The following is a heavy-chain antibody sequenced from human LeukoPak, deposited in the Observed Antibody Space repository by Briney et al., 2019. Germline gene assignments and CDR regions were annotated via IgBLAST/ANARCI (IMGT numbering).Heavy chain of an antibody. Sequence: GGSLRLSCAASGFTFSSYAMSWVRQAPGKGLEWVSAISGSGGSTYYADSVKGRFTISRDNSKNTLYLQMNSLRAKDTAVYYCAKDRQGHDAFDIWGQGTIVTVSS. CDR3: AKDRQGHDAFDI. CDR2: ISGSGGST. V-gene: IGHV3-23*01. J-gene: IGHJ3*02. CDR1: GFTFSSYA.